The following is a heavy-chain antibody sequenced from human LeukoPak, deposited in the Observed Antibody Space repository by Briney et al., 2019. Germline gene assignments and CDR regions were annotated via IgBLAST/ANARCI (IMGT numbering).Heavy chain of an antibody. J-gene: IGHJ6*03. CDR3: AKDGQWLVPPYYYYYYYMDV. V-gene: IGHV3-23*01. Sequence: PGGSLRLSCAASGFTFSNYGMNWVRQAPGKGLEWVSGISGSGGSTYYADSVKGRFTISRDNSKNTLYLQMNSLRAEDTALYYCAKDGQWLVPPYYYYYYYMDVWGKGTTVTISS. CDR1: GFTFSNYG. D-gene: IGHD6-19*01. CDR2: ISGSGGST.